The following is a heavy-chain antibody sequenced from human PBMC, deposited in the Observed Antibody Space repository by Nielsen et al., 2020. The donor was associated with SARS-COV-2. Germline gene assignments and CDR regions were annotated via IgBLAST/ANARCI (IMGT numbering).Heavy chain of an antibody. V-gene: IGHV3-23*01. CDR2: ISGSGGST. CDR1: GFTFSSYA. CDR3: TTDSYSSSWYPVRGMDV. Sequence: GESLKISCAASGFTFSSYAMSWVRQAPGKGLEWVSVISGSGGSTYYADSVKGRFTISRDNSKNTLYLQMNSLRAEDTAVYYCTTDSYSSSWYPVRGMDVWGQGTTVTVSS. D-gene: IGHD6-13*01. J-gene: IGHJ6*02.